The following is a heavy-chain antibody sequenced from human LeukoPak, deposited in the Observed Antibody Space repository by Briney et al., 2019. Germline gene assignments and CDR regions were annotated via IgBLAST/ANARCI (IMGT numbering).Heavy chain of an antibody. CDR3: ARDLHGSGSYDY. Sequence: GGSLRLSCAASGFTFSSYSMNWVRQAPGKGLEWVSYISSSSTIYYADSVKGRFTISRDNAKNSLYLQMNSLRAEDTAVYYCARDLHGSGSYDYWGQGTLVTVSS. J-gene: IGHJ4*02. CDR1: GFTFSSYS. CDR2: ISSSSTI. V-gene: IGHV3-48*01. D-gene: IGHD3-10*01.